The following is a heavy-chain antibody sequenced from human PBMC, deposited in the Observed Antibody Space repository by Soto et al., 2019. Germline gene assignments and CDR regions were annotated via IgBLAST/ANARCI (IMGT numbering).Heavy chain of an antibody. D-gene: IGHD4-17*01. J-gene: IGHJ4*02. CDR3: ATTVTTPDYYFDY. CDR1: GFTCSRYW. V-gene: IGHV3-7*01. CDR2: IKQDGSEK. Sequence: QPGGSLRLSCAASGFTCSRYWMSWVRQAPGKGLEWVPNIKQDGSEKYYVDSVKGRFTISRDNAKNSLYLQMNSLRAEDTAVYYCATTVTTPDYYFDYWGQGTLVTVSS.